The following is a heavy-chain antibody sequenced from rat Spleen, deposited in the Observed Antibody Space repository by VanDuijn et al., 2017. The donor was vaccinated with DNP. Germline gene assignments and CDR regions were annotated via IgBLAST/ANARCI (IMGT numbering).Heavy chain of an antibody. CDR1: GYSITSGY. J-gene: IGHJ2*01. Sequence: EVQLQESGPGLVKPSQSLSLTCSVTGYSITSGYGWNWIRKFPGNKLEWMGYISYSGSTSYNPSLKSRISITRDTSENQFFLHLNSVTTEDTATYYCARWVRYFDSWGQGVMVTVSS. CDR3: ARWVRYFDS. V-gene: IGHV3-1*01. D-gene: IGHD1-1*01. CDR2: ISYSGST.